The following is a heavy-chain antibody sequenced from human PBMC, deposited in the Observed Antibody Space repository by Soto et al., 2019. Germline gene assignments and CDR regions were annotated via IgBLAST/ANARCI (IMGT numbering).Heavy chain of an antibody. CDR1: GGSVSSGSYY. D-gene: IGHD5-12*01. V-gene: IGHV4-61*01. CDR3: ARGIVATINSDY. CDR2: IYYSGST. Sequence: SGTLSLTCTVSGGSVSSGSYYWSWIRQPPGKGLEWIGYIYYSGSTNYNPSLKSRVTISVDTSKNQFSLKLSSVTAADTAVYYCARGIVATINSDYWGQGTLVTVSS. J-gene: IGHJ4*02.